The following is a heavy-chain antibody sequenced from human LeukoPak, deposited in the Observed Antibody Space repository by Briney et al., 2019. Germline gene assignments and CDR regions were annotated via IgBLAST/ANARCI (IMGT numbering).Heavy chain of an antibody. J-gene: IGHJ4*02. CDR2: ISNDGSVK. CDR3: ARDHKSRAAAGLRIDY. CDR1: GFTFSSYG. V-gene: IGHV3-30*03. D-gene: IGHD6-13*01. Sequence: GGSLRLSCAASGFTFSSYGMHWVRQAPGKGLEWVAVISNDGSVKYYADSVKGRFTISRDNSKNTLYLQMNSLRAEDTAVYYCARDHKSRAAAGLRIDYWGQGTLVTVSS.